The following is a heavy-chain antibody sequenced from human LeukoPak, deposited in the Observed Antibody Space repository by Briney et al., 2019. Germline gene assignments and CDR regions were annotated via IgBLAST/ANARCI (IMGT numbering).Heavy chain of an antibody. Sequence: ASVKVPCKASGYTFTGYFMHWVRQAPGQGLEWMGIINPSGGSTSYAQKFQGRVTMTRDTSTSTVYMELSSLRSEDTAVYYCARDPLAYDFWSGYSAPRYGMDVWGQGTTVTVSS. V-gene: IGHV1-46*01. CDR3: ARDPLAYDFWSGYSAPRYGMDV. CDR1: GYTFTGYF. CDR2: INPSGGST. J-gene: IGHJ6*02. D-gene: IGHD3-3*01.